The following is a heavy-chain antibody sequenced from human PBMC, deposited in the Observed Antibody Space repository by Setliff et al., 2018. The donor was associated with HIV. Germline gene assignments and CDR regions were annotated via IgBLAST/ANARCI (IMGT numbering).Heavy chain of an antibody. V-gene: IGHV1-69*10. J-gene: IGHJ4*02. CDR2: IITILGIP. CDR1: GDTFNSYT. D-gene: IGHD1-26*01. Sequence: SVKVSCKASGDTFNSYTFTWVRQAPGQGPEWMGGIITILGIPNYAPKFQHRVTISADESTKTIYMELSSLKSDDTAVYFCAREVGGRNTLGSCVLDYWGQGTPVTVSS. CDR3: AREVGGRNTLGSCVLDY.